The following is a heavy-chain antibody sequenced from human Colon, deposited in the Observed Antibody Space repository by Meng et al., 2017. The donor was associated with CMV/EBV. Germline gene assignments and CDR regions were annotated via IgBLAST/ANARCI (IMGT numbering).Heavy chain of an antibody. Sequence: EVQLLESGGGLVAPGGSLRLSCAASGFIFSSCAMAWVRQAPGKGLEWVSGITGSGASRYYIESVKGRFTISRDNSKKTLYLEMTSLRADDTAVYYCARDGRGLRMGPFDYWGQGTLVTVSS. D-gene: IGHD3-16*01. J-gene: IGHJ4*02. CDR1: GFIFSSCA. CDR2: ITGSGASR. CDR3: ARDGRGLRMGPFDY. V-gene: IGHV3-23*01.